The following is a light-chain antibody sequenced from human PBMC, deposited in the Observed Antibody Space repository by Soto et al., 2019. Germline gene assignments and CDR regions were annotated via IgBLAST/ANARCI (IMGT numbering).Light chain of an antibody. Sequence: DIHITHSPSTLSASVGDRVTISCRASQSISSWMAWYQQKPGKAPKVLIYDASSLESGVPSRFSGSGSGTEFTLTISSLQPDDFATYYCQQYNSYPWTFGQGTKVDIK. J-gene: IGKJ1*01. CDR3: QQYNSYPWT. V-gene: IGKV1-5*01. CDR2: DAS. CDR1: QSISSW.